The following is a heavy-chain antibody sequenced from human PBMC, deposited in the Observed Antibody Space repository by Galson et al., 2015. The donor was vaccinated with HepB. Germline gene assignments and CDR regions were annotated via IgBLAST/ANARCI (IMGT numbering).Heavy chain of an antibody. CDR2: ISAYNGNT. D-gene: IGHD3-22*01. V-gene: IGHV1-18*04. J-gene: IGHJ1*01. Sequence: SVKVSCKASGYTFTSYGISWVRQAPGQGLEWMGWISAYNGNTNYAQKLQGRVTMTTDTSTSTAYMELRSLRSDDTAVYYCARVYYYDGNTLAEYFQHWGQGTLVTVSS. CDR1: GYTFTSYG. CDR3: ARVYYYDGNTLAEYFQH.